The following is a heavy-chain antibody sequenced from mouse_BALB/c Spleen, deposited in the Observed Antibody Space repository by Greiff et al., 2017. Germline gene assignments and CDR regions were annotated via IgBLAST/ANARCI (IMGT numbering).Heavy chain of an antibody. D-gene: IGHD2-4*01. J-gene: IGHJ3*01. Sequence: EVKLMESGPGLVKPSQSLSLTCTVTGYSITSYYAWNWIRQFPGNKLEWMGYISYSGSTRYNPSLKSRISITRDTSKNQFFLQLNSVTTEDTATYCCARAMITGVAYWGQGTLVTVSA. V-gene: IGHV3-2*02. CDR1: GYSITSYYA. CDR2: ISYSGST. CDR3: ARAMITGVAY.